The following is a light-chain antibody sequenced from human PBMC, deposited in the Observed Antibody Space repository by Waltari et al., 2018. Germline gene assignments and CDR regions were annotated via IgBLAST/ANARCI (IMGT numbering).Light chain of an antibody. CDR2: WAS. CDR1: QSVFFSSNNENY. V-gene: IGKV4-1*01. J-gene: IGKJ1*01. Sequence: DIVMTQSPDSLAVSLGERATIHCRSSQSVFFSSNNENYLAWYQQKAGQSPKLLIIWASTRHSGVPDRFSGSGSGTDFTLTISSLQAEDVAVYYCQQYYETPLTFGQGTKVEIK. CDR3: QQYYETPLT.